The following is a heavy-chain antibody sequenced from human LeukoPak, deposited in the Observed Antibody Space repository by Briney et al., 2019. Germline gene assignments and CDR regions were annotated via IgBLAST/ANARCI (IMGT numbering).Heavy chain of an antibody. CDR1: GYTFTSYD. V-gene: IGHV1-8*01. J-gene: IGHJ4*02. CDR2: MNPNSGNT. Sequence: ASVKVSCKASGYTFTSYDINWVQQATGQGLEWMGWMNPNSGNTGCAQKFQGRVTMTRHTSISTAYMVLSSLRSEDTAVYYCARGDYGDYQDYWGQVTLVTVSS. D-gene: IGHD4-17*01. CDR3: ARGDYGDYQDY.